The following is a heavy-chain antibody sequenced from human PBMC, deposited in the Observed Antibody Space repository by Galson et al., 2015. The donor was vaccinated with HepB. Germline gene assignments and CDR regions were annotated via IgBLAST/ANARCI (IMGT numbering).Heavy chain of an antibody. J-gene: IGHJ3*02. Sequence: SVKVSCKASGYTFTSYGISWVRQAPGQGLEWMGWISAYNGNTNYAQKLQGRVTMTTDTSTSTAYMELRSLRSDDTAVYYCARDLGSSGYFGADDAFDIWGQGTMVTVSS. CDR3: ARDLGSSGYFGADDAFDI. D-gene: IGHD3-22*01. CDR1: GYTFTSYG. CDR2: ISAYNGNT. V-gene: IGHV1-18*01.